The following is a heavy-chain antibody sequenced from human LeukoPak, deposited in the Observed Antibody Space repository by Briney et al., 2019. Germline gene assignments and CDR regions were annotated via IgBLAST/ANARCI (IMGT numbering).Heavy chain of an antibody. V-gene: IGHV3-30-3*01. CDR2: ISYDVSNK. CDR1: GFTFSNYA. D-gene: IGHD6-13*01. J-gene: IGHJ4*02. CDR3: ARGRGGAAAELDY. Sequence: GGSLRLSCAASGFTFSNYAMHRVRQAPGKGLAWVAVISYDVSNKYYADSVKGRFTISRDNSKNTLYIQMNSLRAEDTAVYYCARGRGGAAAELDYWGQGTLFTVSS.